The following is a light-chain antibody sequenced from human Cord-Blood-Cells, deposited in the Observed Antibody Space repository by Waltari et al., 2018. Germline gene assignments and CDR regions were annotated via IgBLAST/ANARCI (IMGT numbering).Light chain of an antibody. CDR2: EGS. V-gene: IGLV2-23*01. J-gene: IGLJ3*02. Sequence: QSALTQPASVSGSPAQSITLSCTGTRSDVGSYNLFSWYQQHPGKAPKLMLYEGSKRPSGVSNRFSGSKSGNTASRTISGRQAEDEADYYCCSYAGSNWVFGGGTKLTVL. CDR3: CSYAGSNWV. CDR1: RSDVGSYNL.